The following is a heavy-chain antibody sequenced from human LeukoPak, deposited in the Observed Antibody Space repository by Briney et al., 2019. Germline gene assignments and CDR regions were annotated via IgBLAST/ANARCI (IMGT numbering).Heavy chain of an antibody. CDR2: ISAYNGKT. J-gene: IGHJ4*02. Sequence: ASVKVSFKSSGYAFTIYGISWVRHRPGQGLEWVWLISAYNGKTNYAQKLQGRVTMTTDTSTSPAYMEMRSLRSDDTAVYYCARVRGPNIVVVVAAYYFAYCGQGTLVTVSS. D-gene: IGHD2-15*01. V-gene: IGHV1-18*01. CDR3: ARVRGPNIVVVVAAYYFAY. CDR1: GYAFTIYG.